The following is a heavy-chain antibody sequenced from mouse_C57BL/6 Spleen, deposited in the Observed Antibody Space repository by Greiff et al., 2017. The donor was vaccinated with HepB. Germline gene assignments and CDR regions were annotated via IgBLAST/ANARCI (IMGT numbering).Heavy chain of an antibody. CDR1: GFTFSSYA. CDR2: ISDGGSYT. D-gene: IGHD2-1*01. J-gene: IGHJ1*03. CDR3: ARAPLYRRGYFDV. Sequence: EVQRVESGGGLVKPGGSLKLSCAASGFTFSSYAMSWVRQTPEKRLEWVATISDGGSYTYYPDNVKGRFTISRDNAKNNLYLQMSHLKSEDTAMYYCARAPLYRRGYFDVWGTGTTVTVSS. V-gene: IGHV5-4*01.